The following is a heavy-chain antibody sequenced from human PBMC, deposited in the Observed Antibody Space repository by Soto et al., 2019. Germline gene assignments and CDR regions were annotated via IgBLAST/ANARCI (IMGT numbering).Heavy chain of an antibody. CDR2: IYYSGST. Sequence: SETLSLTCTVSGGSISSSSYYWGWIRQPPGKGLEWIGSIYYSGSTYYNPSLKSRVTISVDTSKNRFSLKLSSVTAADTAVYYCARLRWSMNRQEQWLVPYYFDYWGQGTLVTVSS. V-gene: IGHV4-39*01. CDR1: GGSISSSSYY. D-gene: IGHD6-19*01. CDR3: ARLRWSMNRQEQWLVPYYFDY. J-gene: IGHJ4*02.